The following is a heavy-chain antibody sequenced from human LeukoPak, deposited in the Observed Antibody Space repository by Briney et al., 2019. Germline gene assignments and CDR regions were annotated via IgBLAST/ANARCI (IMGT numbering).Heavy chain of an antibody. CDR2: INPSGGGT. CDR3: ARDNGPMYYDILTGFDY. V-gene: IGHV1-46*01. CDR1: GYTFSNYY. Sequence: ASVKVSCKASGYTFSNYYMHWVRQAPGQGLEWMGIINPSGGGTSYAQKFQGRVTMTRDTSSTTVYMELSSLRSEDTAVYYCARDNGPMYYDILTGFDYWGQGTLVTVSS. J-gene: IGHJ4*02. D-gene: IGHD3-9*01.